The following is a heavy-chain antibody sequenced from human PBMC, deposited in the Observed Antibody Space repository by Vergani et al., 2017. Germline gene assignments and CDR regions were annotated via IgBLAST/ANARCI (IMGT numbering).Heavy chain of an antibody. V-gene: IGHV4-38-2*02. CDR3: ARGRGYCSGGSCYSSGNYYMDV. J-gene: IGHJ6*03. CDR1: GYSISRCYY. D-gene: IGHD2-15*01. CDR2: VFHSGSA. Sequence: QVQLQESGPGLVKPSETLSLTCSVSGYSISRCYYWGWIRQPPGKVLEWIATVFHSGSAYYNPSLRRRVTISVETSKNQFSLRLTTLTAAGTAVYYCARGRGYCSGGSCYSSGNYYMDVWGKGTTVTVSS.